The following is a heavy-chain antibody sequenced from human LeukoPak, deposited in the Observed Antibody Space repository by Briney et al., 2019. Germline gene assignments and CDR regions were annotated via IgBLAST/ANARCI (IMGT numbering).Heavy chain of an antibody. J-gene: IGHJ5*02. CDR3: ARDFFDSDGDRFDP. CDR1: GYTFSSFG. V-gene: IGHV1-18*01. CDR2: ISTYNDNT. Sequence: ASVKVSCESSGYTFSSFGISWVRQAPGQGLEWVGWISTYNDNTNYAQHFQGRVTMTTDASTSTAYMELRSLRSDDTAVYYCARDFFDSDGDRFDPWGQGSLVTVSS. D-gene: IGHD5-24*01.